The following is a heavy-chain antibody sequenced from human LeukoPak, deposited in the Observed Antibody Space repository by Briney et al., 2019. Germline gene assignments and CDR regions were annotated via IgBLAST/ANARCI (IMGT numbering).Heavy chain of an antibody. J-gene: IGHJ4*02. D-gene: IGHD3-3*01. CDR3: ARVNYDFWSGYSLIGPFDY. Sequence: PGRSLRLSCAASGFTFSSYAMHWVRQAPGKGLEWVAVISYDGSNKYYADSVKGRFTISRDNSKNTLYLQMNGLRAEDTAVYYCARVNYDFWSGYSLIGPFDYWGQGTLVTVSS. V-gene: IGHV3-30-3*01. CDR1: GFTFSSYA. CDR2: ISYDGSNK.